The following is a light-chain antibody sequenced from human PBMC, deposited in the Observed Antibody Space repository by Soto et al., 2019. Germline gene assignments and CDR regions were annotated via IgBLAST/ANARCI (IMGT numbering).Light chain of an antibody. V-gene: IGKV3-20*01. Sequence: MVLTKSSGNLSLSQEERATLSCRPSQSVNSDYLAWYQQKPGQTPRLLIYSASIRAAATPARFSGSAGRTNFRITISSLHTDDEPLYCCQRLDKLLPAFGQGTKVDIK. CDR2: SAS. CDR3: QRLDKLLPA. J-gene: IGKJ1*01. CDR1: QSVNSDY.